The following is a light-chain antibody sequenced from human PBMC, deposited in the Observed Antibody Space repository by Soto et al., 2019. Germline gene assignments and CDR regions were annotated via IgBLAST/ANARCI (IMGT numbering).Light chain of an antibody. V-gene: IGLV1-40*01. Sequence: QSVLTQPPSVSGAPRQRVTISCTGSSSNIGAGYDVHWYQQLPGTAPKLLIYGNSNRPSGVPDRFSGSKSGTSASLAITGLQAEDEADYYCQSYDSSLSAVVFGGGTKLTVL. CDR2: GNS. CDR1: SSNIGAGYD. J-gene: IGLJ2*01. CDR3: QSYDSSLSAVV.